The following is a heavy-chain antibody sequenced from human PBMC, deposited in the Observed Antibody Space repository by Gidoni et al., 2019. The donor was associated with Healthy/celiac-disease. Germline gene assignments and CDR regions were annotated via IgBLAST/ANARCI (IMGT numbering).Heavy chain of an antibody. V-gene: IGHV3-30-3*01. J-gene: IGHJ3*02. D-gene: IGHD2-15*01. CDR2: ISFDGSNK. CDR1: GFTFSHYA. Sequence: QVQLVESGGGVVQPGRSLRLSCAASGFTFSHYAVHWVRQAPGKGLEWVALISFDGSNKYYADSVKGRFTISRDNSKNTLYLQMNSLRAEDTAVYYCAGIVVVVASTHAFDIWGQGTMVTVSS. CDR3: AGIVVVVASTHAFDI.